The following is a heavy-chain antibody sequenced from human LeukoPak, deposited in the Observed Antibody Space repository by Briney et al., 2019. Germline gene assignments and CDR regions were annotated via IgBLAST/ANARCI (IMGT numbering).Heavy chain of an antibody. D-gene: IGHD6-13*01. J-gene: IGHJ6*03. Sequence: PGGSLRLSCAASGFTSSSYSMNWVRQAPGKGLEWVSYISSSSSTIYYADSVKGRFTISRDNAKDSLYLQMNSLRAEDTAVYYCASRSSSWYSSYYYMDVWGKGTTVTVSS. V-gene: IGHV3-48*01. CDR3: ASRSSSWYSSYYYMDV. CDR1: GFTSSSYS. CDR2: ISSSSSTI.